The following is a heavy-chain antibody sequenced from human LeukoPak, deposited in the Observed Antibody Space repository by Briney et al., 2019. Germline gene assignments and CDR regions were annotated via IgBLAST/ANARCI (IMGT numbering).Heavy chain of an antibody. CDR3: ARLKGHYYDASGYYSDI. J-gene: IGHJ3*02. D-gene: IGHD3-22*01. CDR2: IYYSGST. Sequence: SETLSLTCAVYGGSISSYYWSWIRQPPGKGLEWIGYIYYSGSTKYNPSLKSRVTISVDTSKNQFSLKLGSVTTADTAVYYCARLKGHYYDASGYYSDIWGQGTMVTVSS. V-gene: IGHV4-59*01. CDR1: GGSISSYY.